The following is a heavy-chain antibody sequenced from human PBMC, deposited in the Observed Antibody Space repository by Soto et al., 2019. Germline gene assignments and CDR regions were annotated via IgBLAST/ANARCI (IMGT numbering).Heavy chain of an antibody. CDR1: GYTFTSYY. V-gene: IGHV1-46*01. J-gene: IGHJ6*04. CDR2: INPSGGST. CDR3: ASLGYCSGGSCYGTEV. Sequence: ASVKVSCKASGYTFTSYYMHWVRQAPGQGLEWMGIINPSGGSTSCAQKFQGRVTMTRDTSTSTVYMELSSLRSEDTAVYYCASLGYCSGGSCYGTEVWGIENTVIVSS. D-gene: IGHD2-15*01.